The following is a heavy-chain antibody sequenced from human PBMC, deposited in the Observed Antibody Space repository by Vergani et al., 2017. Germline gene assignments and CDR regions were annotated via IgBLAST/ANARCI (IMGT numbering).Heavy chain of an antibody. CDR1: GFTVSSNY. CDR2: IYSGGST. CDR3: ARDRSYSSGSHYQH. D-gene: IGHD6-25*01. V-gene: IGHV3-66*01. Sequence: EVQLVESGGGLVQPGGSLRLSCAASGFTVSSNYMSWVRQAPGKGLEWVSVIYSGGSTYYADSVKGRFTISRDNSKNTLYLQMNSLRAEDTAVYYCARDRSYSSGSHYQHWGQGTLVTVSS. J-gene: IGHJ1*01.